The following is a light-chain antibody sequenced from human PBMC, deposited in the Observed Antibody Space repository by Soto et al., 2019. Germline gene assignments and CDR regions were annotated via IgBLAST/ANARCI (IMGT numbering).Light chain of an antibody. CDR1: SSNIGAGYD. J-gene: IGLJ1*01. CDR3: QSYDSSLSGYV. Sequence: VLTQPPSVSGAPGQRVTISCTGSSSNIGAGYDVHWYQQLPGTAPKLLIYANSNRPSGVPGRFSGSKSGTSASLAITGLQAEDEADYYCQSYDSSLSGYVFGTGTKVTVL. CDR2: ANS. V-gene: IGLV1-40*01.